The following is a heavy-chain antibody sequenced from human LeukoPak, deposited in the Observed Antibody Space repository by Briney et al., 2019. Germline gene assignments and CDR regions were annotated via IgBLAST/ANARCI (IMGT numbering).Heavy chain of an antibody. CDR3: ARLIGYCSSTSCYETDY. CDR2: IYYSGST. V-gene: IGHV4-39*01. CDR1: GGSISSSSYY. D-gene: IGHD2-2*01. Sequence: SETLSLTCTVSGGSISSSSYYWGGIPQPPGTGLEWIGGIYYSGSTYYNPSLKSRVTISVDTSKNQFSLKLSSVTAADTAVYYCARLIGYCSSTSCYETDYWGQGTLVTVSS. J-gene: IGHJ4*02.